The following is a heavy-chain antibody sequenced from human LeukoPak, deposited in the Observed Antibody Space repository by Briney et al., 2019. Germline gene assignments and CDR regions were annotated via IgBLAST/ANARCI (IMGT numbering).Heavy chain of an antibody. Sequence: ASVKVSCKASGGTFSSYAISWVRQAPGQGLEWMGGIIPIFGTANYAQKFQGRVTMTRDTSTSTVYMELSSLRSEDTAVYYCARVLEIDSSGYYYLPTLYYYGMDVWGQGTTVTVSS. CDR1: GGTFSSYA. D-gene: IGHD3-22*01. CDR2: IIPIFGTA. J-gene: IGHJ6*02. V-gene: IGHV1-69*05. CDR3: ARVLEIDSSGYYYLPTLYYYGMDV.